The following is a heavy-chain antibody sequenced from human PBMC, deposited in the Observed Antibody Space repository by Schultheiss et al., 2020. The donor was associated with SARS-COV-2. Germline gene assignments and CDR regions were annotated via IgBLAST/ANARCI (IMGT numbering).Heavy chain of an antibody. CDR2: INHSGST. V-gene: IGHV4-39*07. CDR3: ARGPYSYGRNWFDP. CDR1: GGSISSSSYY. J-gene: IGHJ5*02. Sequence: SETLSLTCTVSGGSISSSSYYWGWIRQPPGKGLEWIGEINHSGSTNYNPSLKSRVTISVDTSKNQFSLKLSSVTAADTAVYYCARGPYSYGRNWFDPWGQGTLVTVSS. D-gene: IGHD5-18*01.